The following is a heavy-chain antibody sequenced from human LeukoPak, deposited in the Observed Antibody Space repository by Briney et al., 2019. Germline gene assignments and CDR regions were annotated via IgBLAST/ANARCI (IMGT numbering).Heavy chain of an antibody. D-gene: IGHD3-3*01. Sequence: SETLSLTCTVSGVSISSYYWSWIRQPPGKGLEWIGYIYYSGSTKYKPSLKSRVTISVDTSKNQFSLKLSSVTAADTAVYYCARGRFLDAFDIWGQGTMVTVSS. CDR2: IYYSGST. V-gene: IGHV4-59*01. CDR3: ARGRFLDAFDI. J-gene: IGHJ3*02. CDR1: GVSISSYY.